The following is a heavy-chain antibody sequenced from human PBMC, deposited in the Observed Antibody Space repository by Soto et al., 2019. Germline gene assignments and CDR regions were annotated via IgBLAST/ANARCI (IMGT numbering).Heavy chain of an antibody. Sequence: SETLSLTCAVSGGSISSSNWWSWVRQPPGKGLEWIGEIYHSGSTNYNPSLKRRVTISVDTSKNQFSLKLSSVTAADTAVYYCARHVGHSYVGPYFDYWGQGTLVTVSS. CDR3: ARHVGHSYVGPYFDY. CDR1: GGSISSSNW. J-gene: IGHJ4*02. CDR2: IYHSGST. V-gene: IGHV4-4*02. D-gene: IGHD5-18*01.